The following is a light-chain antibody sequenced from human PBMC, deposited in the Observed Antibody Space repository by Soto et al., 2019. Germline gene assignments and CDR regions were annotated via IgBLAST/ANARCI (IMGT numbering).Light chain of an antibody. CDR2: DAS. J-gene: IGKJ1*01. CDR1: QSVSLS. CDR3: QQYGGSPRT. Sequence: EIVFTHSPATLSFXXGGIATLSCRASQSVSLSLAWYQQKPGQAPRLLIYDASKRASGIPDRFTGSGFGTDFTLTISRLAPEDLAVYYCQQYGGSPRTFGQGTKVDIK. V-gene: IGKV3-20*01.